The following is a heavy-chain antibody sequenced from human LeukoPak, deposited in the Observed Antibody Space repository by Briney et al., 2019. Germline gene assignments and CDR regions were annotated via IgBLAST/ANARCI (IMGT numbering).Heavy chain of an antibody. CDR3: ARDLPVDYYDSSGYGFDP. CDR2: INPSGGST. Sequence: ASVKVSCKASGYTFTSYYMHWVRQAPGQGLEWMGIINPSGGSTSYAQKFQGRVTMTRDTSTSTVYMELSSLRSEDTAVYYCARDLPVDYYDSSGYGFDPWGQGTLVTVSS. CDR1: GYTFTSYY. D-gene: IGHD3-22*01. V-gene: IGHV1-46*01. J-gene: IGHJ5*02.